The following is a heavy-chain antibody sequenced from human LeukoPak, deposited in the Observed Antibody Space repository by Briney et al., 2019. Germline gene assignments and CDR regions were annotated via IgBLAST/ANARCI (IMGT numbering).Heavy chain of an antibody. CDR3: ARHKVWFGELYFDY. CDR2: INHSGST. V-gene: IGHV4-34*01. J-gene: IGHJ4*02. Sequence: PSETLSLTCAVYGGSFSGYYWSWIRQPPGKGLEWIGEINHSGSTNYNPSLKSRVTISVDTSKNQFSLKLSSVTAADTAVYYCARHKVWFGELYFDYWGQGTLVTVSS. D-gene: IGHD3-10*01. CDR1: GGSFSGYY.